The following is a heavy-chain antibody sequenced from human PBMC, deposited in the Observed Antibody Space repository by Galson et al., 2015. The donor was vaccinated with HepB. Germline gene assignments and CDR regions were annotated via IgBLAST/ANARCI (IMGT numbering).Heavy chain of an antibody. CDR3: ASVLSGMAAAGNHYYYGMDV. CDR1: GGTFSRYT. Sequence: SVKVSCKASGGTFSRYTINWVRQAPGQGLEWMGRIILMFGVANYAQKFQGRVTITADKSTTTAYMELRGLESEDTAVYYCASVLSGMAAAGNHYYYGMDVWGQGTTVTVSS. D-gene: IGHD6-13*01. CDR2: IILMFGVA. J-gene: IGHJ6*02. V-gene: IGHV1-69*02.